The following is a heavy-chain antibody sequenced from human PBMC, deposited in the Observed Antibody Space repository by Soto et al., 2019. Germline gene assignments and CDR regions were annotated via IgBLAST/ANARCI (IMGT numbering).Heavy chain of an antibody. Sequence: PSETLSLTCTVSGGCISSYYCRSIQQPPGKGLEWIGYIYYSGSTNYNPSLKSRVTISVDTSKNQFSLKLSSVTAADTAVYYCARLGGSSTSWPIYWGQETLVTVSS. J-gene: IGHJ4*02. V-gene: IGHV4-59*12. CDR1: GGCISSYY. D-gene: IGHD2-2*01. CDR3: ARLGGSSTSWPIY. CDR2: IYYSGST.